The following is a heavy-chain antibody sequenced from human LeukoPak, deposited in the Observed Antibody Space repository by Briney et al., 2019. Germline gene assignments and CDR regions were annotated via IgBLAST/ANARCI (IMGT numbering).Heavy chain of an antibody. CDR3: ARSRGSGSNMARGVNFDY. V-gene: IGHV3-23*01. J-gene: IGHJ4*02. D-gene: IGHD3-10*01. CDR1: GFTLSDFG. CDR2: ISDGGSIT. Sequence: GGTLRLSCAASGFTLSDFGMSWVRQAPGKGLEWVSTISDGGSITYYADSVKGRFTISRDNSKNTLFLQMNSLRVEDTALYYCARSRGSGSNMARGVNFDYWGQGTLVTVSS.